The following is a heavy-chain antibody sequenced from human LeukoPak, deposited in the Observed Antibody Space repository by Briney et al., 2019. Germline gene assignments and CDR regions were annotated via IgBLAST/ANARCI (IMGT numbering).Heavy chain of an antibody. CDR3: ARVPGRFGEYYYYGMDV. V-gene: IGHV3-33*08. Sequence: GGSLRLSCAASGFTFRSYGMHWVRQAPGKGLEWVAVIWYDGSNKYYADSVKGRFTISRDNSKNTLYLQMNSLRAEDTAVYYCARVPGRFGEYYYYGMDVWGQGTTVTVSS. CDR2: IWYDGSNK. CDR1: GFTFRSYG. D-gene: IGHD3-10*01. J-gene: IGHJ6*02.